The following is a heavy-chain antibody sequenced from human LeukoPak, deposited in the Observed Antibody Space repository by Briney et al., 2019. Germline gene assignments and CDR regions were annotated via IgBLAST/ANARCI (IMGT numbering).Heavy chain of an antibody. V-gene: IGHV3-21*01. D-gene: IGHD6-6*01. CDR2: ISNNSGNT. Sequence: PGGSLRLSCAASGFTFSNYGMSWVRQAPGKGLEWVSGISNNSGNTYYADSVRGRFTISRDNAKNTLYLQMNSLRAEDTAVYYCARPLSGYSSSLGYWGQGTLVTVSS. J-gene: IGHJ4*02. CDR3: ARPLSGYSSSLGY. CDR1: GFTFSNYG.